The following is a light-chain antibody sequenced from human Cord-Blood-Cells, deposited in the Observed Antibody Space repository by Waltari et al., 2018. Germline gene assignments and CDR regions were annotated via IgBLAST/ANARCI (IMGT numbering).Light chain of an antibody. J-gene: IGLJ1*01. Sequence: QPALTQPASVSGSPGQSITISCTGTSSDVGCYNYVSWYQQHPGKAPKLMIYDVSNRPSGVSNRFSGSKSGNTASLTISGLQAEDEADYYCSSYTSSSTYVFGTGTKVTVL. V-gene: IGLV2-14*01. CDR2: DVS. CDR3: SSYTSSSTYV. CDR1: SSDVGCYNY.